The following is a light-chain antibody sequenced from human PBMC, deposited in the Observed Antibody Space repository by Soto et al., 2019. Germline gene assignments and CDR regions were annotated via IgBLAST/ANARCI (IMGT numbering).Light chain of an antibody. CDR1: QTISSW. CDR3: QQYETFSGT. Sequence: DIQMTQSPSTLSGSVGDRVTITCRASQTISSWLAWYQQKPGKDPKLLIYKASTLKSGVPSRFSGSGSGTEFTLTISSLQPDDFATYYCQQYETFSGTFGPGTKVDIK. J-gene: IGKJ1*01. CDR2: KAS. V-gene: IGKV1-5*03.